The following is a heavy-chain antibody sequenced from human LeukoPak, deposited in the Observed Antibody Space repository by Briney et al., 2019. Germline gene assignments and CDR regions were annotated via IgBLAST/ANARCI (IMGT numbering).Heavy chain of an antibody. D-gene: IGHD3-10*01. J-gene: IGHJ6*03. CDR2: IYYSGST. V-gene: IGHV4-39*01. CDR1: GDSISSSSYY. Sequence: SETLSLTCTVSGDSISSSSYYWGWIRQPPGKGLEWIGSIYYSGSTFYNPSLKSRVTISVDTSKNQFSLKLSSVTATDTAVYYCAKTQTRVVWGKGTTVTVSS. CDR3: AKTQTRVV.